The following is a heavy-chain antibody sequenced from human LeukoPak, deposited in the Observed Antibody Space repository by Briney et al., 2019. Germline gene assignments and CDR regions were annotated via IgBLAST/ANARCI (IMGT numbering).Heavy chain of an antibody. Sequence: PSETLSLTCTVSGGSFSSTNYFWGWIRQPPGKGLEWIGTIYFGGSGGTFYNPSLRSRVTISVDTSKNQFSLKLSSVTAADTAVYYCARVGDSYGYGNWFDPWGQGALVTASS. V-gene: IGHV4-39*07. CDR2: IYFGGSGGT. J-gene: IGHJ5*02. CDR3: ARVGDSYGYGNWFDP. CDR1: GGSFSSTNYF. D-gene: IGHD5-18*01.